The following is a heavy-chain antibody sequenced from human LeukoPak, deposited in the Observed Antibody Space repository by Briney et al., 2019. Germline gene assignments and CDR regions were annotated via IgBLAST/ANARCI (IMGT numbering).Heavy chain of an antibody. CDR1: GFTFSSYS. CDR3: ARCISMDTATVGSDY. J-gene: IGHJ4*02. Sequence: GGSLRLSCAASGFTFSSYSMNWVRQAPGKGLEWVSSISSSSSSYIYYADSVKGRFTISRDNAKNSLYLQINSLRAEDTAVYYCARCISMDTATVGSDYWGQGTLVTVSS. D-gene: IGHD5-18*01. V-gene: IGHV3-21*01. CDR2: ISSSSSSYI.